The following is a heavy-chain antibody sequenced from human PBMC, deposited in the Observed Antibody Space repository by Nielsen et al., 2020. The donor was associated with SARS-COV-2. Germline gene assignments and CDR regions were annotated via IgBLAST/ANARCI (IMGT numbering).Heavy chain of an antibody. D-gene: IGHD1-26*01. V-gene: IGHV3-74*01. CDR1: RFTFSGYW. CDR3: ARDFRYSSDY. J-gene: IGHJ4*02. CDR2: INSDGSSP. Sequence: GESLKISCAASRFTFSGYWMHWVRQTPGKGLVWLSRINSDGSSPTYADSVKGRFTMSRDNAKNTVYLQMNSLRAEDTAVYYCARDFRYSSDYWGQGTLVTVSS.